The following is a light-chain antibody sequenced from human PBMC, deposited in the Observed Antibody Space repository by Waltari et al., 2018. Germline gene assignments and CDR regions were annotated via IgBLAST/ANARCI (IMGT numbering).Light chain of an antibody. V-gene: IGKV3-20*01. CDR1: QSVSRA. J-gene: IGKJ1*01. Sequence: EIVLTQSPGTLSLSPGERATLSCRASQSVSRALARYQQNPGQAPRLLIYGASNRATCIPDRFSGSGSGTDFSLIISRLEPEDFAVYYCQHYVSLPVTFGQGTKVEIK. CDR2: GAS. CDR3: QHYVSLPVT.